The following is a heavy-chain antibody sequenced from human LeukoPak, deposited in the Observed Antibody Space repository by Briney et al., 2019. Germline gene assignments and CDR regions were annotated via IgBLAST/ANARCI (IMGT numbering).Heavy chain of an antibody. CDR1: GGTFSSYA. Sequence: RASVKVSCKASGGTFSSYAISWVRQAPGQGLEWMGRIIPILGIANYAQKFQGRVTITADKSTSTAYMELSSLRSEDTAVYYCARDLFFDTSGYDYWGQGTLVTVSS. CDR3: ARDLFFDTSGYDY. J-gene: IGHJ4*02. CDR2: IIPILGIA. V-gene: IGHV1-69*04. D-gene: IGHD3-22*01.